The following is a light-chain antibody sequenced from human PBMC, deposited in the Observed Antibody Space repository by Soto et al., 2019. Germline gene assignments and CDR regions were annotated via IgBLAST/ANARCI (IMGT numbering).Light chain of an antibody. CDR1: QSVSSTY. V-gene: IGKV3-20*01. Sequence: EIVLTQSPGTLSLSPGERATLSCRASQSVSSTYLAWYQQKLGQAPRLLIYGASNRATGIPARFSGSGSGTDFTLTISRLEPEDFAVYYCQYYDTFRTFGQGTKVEIK. CDR2: GAS. CDR3: QYYDTFRT. J-gene: IGKJ1*01.